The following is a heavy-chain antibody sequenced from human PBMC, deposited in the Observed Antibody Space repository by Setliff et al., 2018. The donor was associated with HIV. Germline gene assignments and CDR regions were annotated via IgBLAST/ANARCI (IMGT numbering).Heavy chain of an antibody. J-gene: IGHJ5*02. V-gene: IGHV3-48*01. Sequence: GGSLRLSCAASGFTFNTYTMHWVRQAPGKGLGWVSYISSSGATIYYADSVKGRFTTSRDNVENSLFLQMDSLRAEDTAVYYCARWVTMVRGAIMEAWLDPWGQGTLVTVSS. CDR2: ISSSGATI. D-gene: IGHD3-10*01. CDR1: GFTFNTYT. CDR3: ARWVTMVRGAIMEAWLDP.